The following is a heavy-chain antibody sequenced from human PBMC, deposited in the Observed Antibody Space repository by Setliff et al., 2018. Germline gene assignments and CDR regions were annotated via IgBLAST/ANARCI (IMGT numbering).Heavy chain of an antibody. V-gene: IGHV4-59*01. CDR2: IYYSGST. D-gene: IGHD6-6*01. Sequence: SETLSLTCAVYGGSFSGYYWSWIRQPPGKGLEWIGNIYYSGSTNYNPSLKSRVTISVDTSKKQFSLKLSSVTAADTAVYYCARETIAARGDFDYWGQGTLVTVSS. CDR1: GGSFSGYY. J-gene: IGHJ4*02. CDR3: ARETIAARGDFDY.